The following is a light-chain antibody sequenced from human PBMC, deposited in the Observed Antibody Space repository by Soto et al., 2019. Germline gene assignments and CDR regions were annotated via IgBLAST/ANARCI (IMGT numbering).Light chain of an antibody. V-gene: IGKV3-20*01. Sequence: EVVLTQSPGTLSLSPGERATLSCRASQSVSNNYLAWYQQKPGQSPKLLIFGSSDRATGIPDRFSGSGSGTDFTLTISSLEPEDFAVYYYQQYGSSPPYTFGQGTKVEIK. CDR3: QQYGSSPPYT. J-gene: IGKJ2*01. CDR2: GSS. CDR1: QSVSNNY.